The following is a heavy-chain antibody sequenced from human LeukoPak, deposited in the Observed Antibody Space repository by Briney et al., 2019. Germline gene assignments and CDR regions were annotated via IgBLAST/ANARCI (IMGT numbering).Heavy chain of an antibody. CDR1: GYTFSTYW. CDR2: IGNDGRSR. Sequence: GGSLRLSCGGSGYTFSTYWVHWVRQAPGKGLVWVARIGNDGRSRTYADSVMGRFTISRDNARRTLFLQMDSLRAEDTAVYYCVRGTSREYGYGGDDPYWGQGTLVIVSS. V-gene: IGHV3-74*03. CDR3: VRGTSREYGYGGDDPY. J-gene: IGHJ4*02. D-gene: IGHD5-12*01.